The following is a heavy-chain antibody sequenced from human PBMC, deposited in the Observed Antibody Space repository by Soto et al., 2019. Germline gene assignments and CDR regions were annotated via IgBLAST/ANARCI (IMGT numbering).Heavy chain of an antibody. Sequence: ASVKVSCKASGYTFTTYGITWVRQASGQGREWMGWISAYNGNTNYAQKLQGRVTMTTDTSTSTAYMELRSLRSDDTAVYCCARGEGGYDVDYWGQGTLGTVCS. CDR2: ISAYNGNT. CDR3: ARGEGGYDVDY. V-gene: IGHV1-18*01. D-gene: IGHD5-12*01. J-gene: IGHJ4*02. CDR1: GYTFTTYG.